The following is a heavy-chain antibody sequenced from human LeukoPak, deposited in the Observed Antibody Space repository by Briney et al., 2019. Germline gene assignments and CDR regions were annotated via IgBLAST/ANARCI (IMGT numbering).Heavy chain of an antibody. Sequence: PGGSLRLSCVASGFTFSSYSTNWVRQAPGKGLEWVSAISGNGGSTYYADSVKGRFTISRDNSKNTLYLQMNSLRAEDTAVYYCAKDLHAFYDSSGYFDYWGQGTLVTVSS. CDR2: ISGNGGST. V-gene: IGHV3-23*01. CDR3: AKDLHAFYDSSGYFDY. CDR1: GFTFSSYS. D-gene: IGHD3-22*01. J-gene: IGHJ4*02.